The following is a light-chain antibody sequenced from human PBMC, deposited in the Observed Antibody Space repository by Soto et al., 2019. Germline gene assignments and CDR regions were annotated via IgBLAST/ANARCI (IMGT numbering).Light chain of an antibody. V-gene: IGKV3-20*01. CDR2: SAS. J-gene: IGKJ4*01. Sequence: EVVLTQSPGTLSLSPGERVTLSCRASQSVASSYLAWYQQKPGRAPRLLFYSASSRATGIPDRFSGSGSGTDFTLTISRLEPEDFATYYCQQSYSTPLTFGGGTKVEIK. CDR1: QSVASSY. CDR3: QQSYSTPLT.